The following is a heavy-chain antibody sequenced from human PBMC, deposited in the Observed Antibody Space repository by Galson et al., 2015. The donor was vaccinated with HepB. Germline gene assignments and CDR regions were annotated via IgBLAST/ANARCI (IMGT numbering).Heavy chain of an antibody. CDR2: ISGSGGST. J-gene: IGHJ5*02. V-gene: IGHV3-23*01. CDR1: GFTFSSYA. CDR3: AKDSFPRSRITIFGVVITNWFDP. D-gene: IGHD3-3*01. Sequence: SLRLSCAASGFTFSSYAMSWVRQAPGKGLEWVSAISGSGGSTYYADSVKGRFTISRDNSKNTLYLQMNSLRAEDTAVYYCAKDSFPRSRITIFGVVITNWFDPWGQGTLVTVSS.